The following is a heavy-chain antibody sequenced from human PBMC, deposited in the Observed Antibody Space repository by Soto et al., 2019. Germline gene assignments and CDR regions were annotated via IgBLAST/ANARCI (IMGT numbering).Heavy chain of an antibody. CDR1: GGTFSSYA. CDR3: ASRLPYGDYEYYFDY. V-gene: IGHV1-69*13. D-gene: IGHD4-17*01. CDR2: IIPISGTA. Sequence: ASVKVSCKASGGTFSSYAISWVRQAPGQGLEWMGGIIPISGTANYAQKFQGRVTITADESTSTAYMELSSLRSEDTAVYYCASRLPYGDYEYYFDYWGQGTLVTVSS. J-gene: IGHJ4*02.